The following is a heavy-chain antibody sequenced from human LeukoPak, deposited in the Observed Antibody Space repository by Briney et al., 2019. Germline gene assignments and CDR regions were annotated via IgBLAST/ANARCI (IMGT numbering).Heavy chain of an antibody. J-gene: IGHJ6*03. CDR2: INHSGST. CDR1: GGSFSGYY. CDR3: ARIAARHYYYYMDV. V-gene: IGHV4-34*01. Sequence: SETLSLTCAVYGGSFSGYYWRWIRQPPGKGLEWIGEINHSGSTNYNPSLKSRVTISVDTSKNQFSLKLSSVTAADTAVYYCARIAARHYYYYMDVWGKGTTVTVSS. D-gene: IGHD6-6*01.